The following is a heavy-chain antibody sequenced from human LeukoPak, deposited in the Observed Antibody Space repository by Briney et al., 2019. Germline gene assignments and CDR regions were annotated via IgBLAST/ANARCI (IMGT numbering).Heavy chain of an antibody. CDR3: ATRPADSNWFGVFDY. CDR1: GDSMSGRY. D-gene: IGHD3-10*01. CDR2: IFYTGTT. V-gene: IGHV4-59*11. Sequence: SETLSLTCTVSGDSMSGRYWSWIRQSPEKGLEWIGYIFYTGTTNYNPSLEGRVAMSLDSSKNQFSLVLTSVTAADTARYYCATRPADSNWFGVFDYWSRGTLVTVSS. J-gene: IGHJ4*02.